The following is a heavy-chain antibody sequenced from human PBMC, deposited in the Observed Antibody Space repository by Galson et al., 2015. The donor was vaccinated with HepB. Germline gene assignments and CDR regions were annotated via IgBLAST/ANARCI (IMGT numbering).Heavy chain of an antibody. CDR2: IYYSGST. J-gene: IGHJ6*02. CDR1: GGSVSSRTYY. V-gene: IGHV4-61*01. D-gene: IGHD2/OR15-2a*01. Sequence: SETLSLTCTVSGGSVSSRTYYWSWIRQPPGKGLEWIGYIYYSGSTNYNPSLKSRVAISVDTSKNQLSLKVSSVTAADTAVYYCATASLSMTLSSTWHYGMDVWGQGTTVTVSS. CDR3: ATASLSMTLSSTWHYGMDV.